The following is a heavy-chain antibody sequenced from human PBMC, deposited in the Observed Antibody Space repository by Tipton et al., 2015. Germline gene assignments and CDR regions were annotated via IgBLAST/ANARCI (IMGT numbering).Heavy chain of an antibody. V-gene: IGHV4-34*01. CDR3: ARARGRHGGLFDS. CDR1: GGSFSSNY. D-gene: IGHD4-23*01. CDR2: INHVETT. Sequence: TLFLTCAVYGGSFSSNYWSWIRQPPGKGLEWIGEINHVETTKYNPSLKSRVTISVDTSKNQFSLKLSSVTAADTAVYYCARARGRHGGLFDSWGQGTLVTVSS. J-gene: IGHJ4*02.